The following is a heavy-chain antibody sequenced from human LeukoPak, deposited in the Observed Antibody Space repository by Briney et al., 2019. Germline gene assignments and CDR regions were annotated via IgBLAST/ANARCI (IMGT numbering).Heavy chain of an antibody. CDR1: GFTFDNYA. V-gene: IGHV3-9*01. CDR3: ARSPNWNFDY. CDR2: ISWNSGTF. D-gene: IGHD1-20*01. J-gene: IGHJ4*02. Sequence: GRSLRLSCAASGFTFDNYAMHWVRQAPGKGLEWVSGISWNSGTFGYADSVKGRFTISRDNAKNSLYLQMNSLRAEDTAVYYCARSPNWNFDYWGQGTLVTVSS.